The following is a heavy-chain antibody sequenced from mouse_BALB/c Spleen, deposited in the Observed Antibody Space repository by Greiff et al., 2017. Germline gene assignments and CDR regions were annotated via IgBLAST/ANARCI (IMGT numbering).Heavy chain of an antibody. D-gene: IGHD1-1*01. CDR3: ARTFTTVVATDYFDY. CDR1: GYTFTSYD. CDR2: IFPGDGST. J-gene: IGHJ2*01. V-gene: IGHV1S56*01. Sequence: QVHVKQSGAELVKPGASVKLSCKASGYTFTSYDINWVRQRPEQGLEWIGWIFPGDGSTKYNEKFKGKATLTTDKSSSTAYMQLSRLTSEDSAVYFCARTFTTVVATDYFDYWGQGTTLTVSS.